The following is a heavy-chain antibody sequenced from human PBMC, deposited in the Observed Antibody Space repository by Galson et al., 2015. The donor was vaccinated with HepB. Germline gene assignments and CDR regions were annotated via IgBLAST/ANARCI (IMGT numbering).Heavy chain of an antibody. CDR2: ISYDGSNK. J-gene: IGHJ4*02. V-gene: IGHV3-30-3*01. CDR3: ARSYYDFWSGYTTPDY. Sequence: SLRLSCAASGFTFSSYAMHWVRQAPGKGLEWVAVISYDGSNKYYADSVRGRFTISRDNSKNTLYLQMNSLRAEDTAVYYCARSYYDFWSGYTTPDYWGQGTLVTVST. D-gene: IGHD3-3*01. CDR1: GFTFSSYA.